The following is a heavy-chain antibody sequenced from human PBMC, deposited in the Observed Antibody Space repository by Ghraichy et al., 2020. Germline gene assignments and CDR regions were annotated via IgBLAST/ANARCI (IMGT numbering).Heavy chain of an antibody. CDR3: AREHSSSGDNWFDP. CDR1: GGSISNYY. V-gene: IGHV4-59*01. Sequence: SETLSLTCTVSGGSISNYYWSWIRQPPGKGLEWIGYIYYSGSTNYNPSLNSRVTISVDTSKNQFSLKLSSVTAADTAVYYCAREHSSSGDNWFDPWGQGTLVTVSS. J-gene: IGHJ5*02. CDR2: IYYSGST. D-gene: IGHD6-6*01.